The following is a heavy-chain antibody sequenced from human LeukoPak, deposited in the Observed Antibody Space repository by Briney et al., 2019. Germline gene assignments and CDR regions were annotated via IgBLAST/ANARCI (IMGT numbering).Heavy chain of an antibody. D-gene: IGHD1-26*01. CDR2: ISGSGGDT. J-gene: IGHJ4*02. CDR1: XFXFSNFL. CDR3: AKKGATTGDFDY. Sequence: SLRLSCXASXFXFSNFLMTWVRQAPGKGPEWVSAISGSGGDTYYADSVKGRFTISRDNSKNTLYLQMNSLRAEDTAVYYCAKKGATTGDFDYWGQGTLVTVSS. V-gene: IGHV3-23*01.